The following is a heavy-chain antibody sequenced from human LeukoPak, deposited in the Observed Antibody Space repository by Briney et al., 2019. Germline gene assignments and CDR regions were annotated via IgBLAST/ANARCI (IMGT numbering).Heavy chain of an antibody. CDR3: ARDGGWGTPFDH. V-gene: IGHV3-74*01. J-gene: IGHJ4*02. D-gene: IGHD2-15*01. CDR1: GFTFSKYW. Sequence: GGSLRLSCAASGFTFSKYWIHWVREVPGKGPVWVSHINGDGSGTSYAGSVKGRFTISRDNAKNTVFLQMNSLRAEDTAVYYCARDGGWGTPFDHSGQGTLVTVSS. CDR2: INGDGSGT.